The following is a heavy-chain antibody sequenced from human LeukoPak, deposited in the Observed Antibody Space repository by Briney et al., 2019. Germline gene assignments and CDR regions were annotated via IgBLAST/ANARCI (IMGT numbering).Heavy chain of an antibody. CDR3: ARRITATWYFDY. D-gene: IGHD1-14*01. CDR1: GGSISSYY. V-gene: IGHV4-59*01. J-gene: IGHJ4*02. CDR2: IYYSGST. Sequence: NPSETLSLTCTVSGGSISSYYWSWIRQPPGKGLEWIGYIYYSGSTNYNPSLKSRVTISVDTSKNQFSLKLSSVTAADTAVYYCARRITATWYFDYWGQGTLVTVSS.